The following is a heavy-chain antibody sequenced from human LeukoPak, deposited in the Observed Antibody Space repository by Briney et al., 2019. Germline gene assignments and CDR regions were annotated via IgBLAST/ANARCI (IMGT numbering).Heavy chain of an antibody. CDR3: AREFQNRGYYDSSGPAY. CDR1: GGTFSSYA. Sequence: SVKVSXKASGGTFSSYAIGWVRQAPGQGLEWMGGIIPIFGTANYAQKFQGRVTIATDESTSTAYMELSSLRSEDTAVYYCAREFQNRGYYDSSGPAYWGQGTLVTVSS. J-gene: IGHJ4*02. D-gene: IGHD3-22*01. CDR2: IIPIFGTA. V-gene: IGHV1-69*05.